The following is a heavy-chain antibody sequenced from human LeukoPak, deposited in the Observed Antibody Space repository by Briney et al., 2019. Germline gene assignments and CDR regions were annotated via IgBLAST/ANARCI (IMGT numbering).Heavy chain of an antibody. V-gene: IGHV4-59*01. J-gene: IGHJ6*02. CDR2: IYYSGST. CDR3: ARDLFCSSTSCYGYYGMDV. CDR1: GGSISSYY. Sequence: SETLSLTCTDSGGSISSYYWSWIRQPPGKGLDWFGYIYYSGSTNYNPSLKSRVTISVDTSKNEFSLKLTSVTAADTAVYYCARDLFCSSTSCYGYYGMDVWGQGTTVTVSS. D-gene: IGHD2-2*01.